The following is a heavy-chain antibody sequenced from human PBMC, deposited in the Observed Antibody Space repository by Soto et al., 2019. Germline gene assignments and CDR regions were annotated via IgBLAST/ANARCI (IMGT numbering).Heavy chain of an antibody. Sequence: QVQVVESGGGVVQPGRSLRLSCATAGFAFSNFGMHGVRQVPGKGLEWVAVIWHNGKNKDYADYAKGRFTISRDNSKNILYLEMNSLRVEDTAIYYCARDPGQDEAMDYWGQGTLVTVSS. J-gene: IGHJ4*02. CDR3: ARDPGQDEAMDY. CDR2: IWHNGKNK. CDR1: GFAFSNFG. V-gene: IGHV3-33*04.